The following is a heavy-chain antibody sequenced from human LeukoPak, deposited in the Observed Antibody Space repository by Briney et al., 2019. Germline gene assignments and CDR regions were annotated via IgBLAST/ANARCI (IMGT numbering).Heavy chain of an antibody. J-gene: IGHJ4*02. V-gene: IGHV4-4*02. CDR3: ARVGDYGDYALDY. D-gene: IGHD4-17*01. CDR1: GGSISSSNW. CDR2: IYHSGST. Sequence: SGTLSLTCAVSGGSISSSNWWSWVRQPPGKGLEWIGEIYHSGSTNYNPPLKSRVTISVDKSKNQFSLKLSSVTAADTAVYYCARVGDYGDYALDYWGQGTLVTVSS.